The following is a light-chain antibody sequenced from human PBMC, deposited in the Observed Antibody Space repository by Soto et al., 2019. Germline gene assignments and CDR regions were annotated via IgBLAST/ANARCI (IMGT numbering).Light chain of an antibody. CDR1: QSVSSSY. Sequence: EIVLTQSPGTLSLSPGERATLSCRASQSVSSSYLAWCQQKPGQAPRLFIYGASSRATGIPDRFSGSGSGTDFTLTISRLEPEDFAVYYCQQYGSSPWTFGQGTKVEIK. CDR2: GAS. J-gene: IGKJ1*01. CDR3: QQYGSSPWT. V-gene: IGKV3-20*01.